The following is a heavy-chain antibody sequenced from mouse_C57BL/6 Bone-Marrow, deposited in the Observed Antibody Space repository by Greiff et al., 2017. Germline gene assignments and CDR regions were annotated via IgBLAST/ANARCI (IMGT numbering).Heavy chain of an antibody. Sequence: QVQLQQSGAELVKPGASVKLSCKASGYTFTSYWMQWVKQRPGQGLEWIGEIDPSDSYTNYNQTFKGKATLTVDTSSSTAYMQLSSLTSEDSAVYYCARDYDYTWFAYWGQGTLVTVSA. CDR1: GYTFTSYW. J-gene: IGHJ3*01. D-gene: IGHD2-4*01. CDR2: IDPSDSYT. CDR3: ARDYDYTWFAY. V-gene: IGHV1-50*01.